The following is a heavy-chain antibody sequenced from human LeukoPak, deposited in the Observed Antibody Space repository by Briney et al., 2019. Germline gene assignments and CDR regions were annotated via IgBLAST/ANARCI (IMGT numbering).Heavy chain of an antibody. CDR3: AKDPPDTWLDAFDI. CDR2: IWYDGSNK. J-gene: IGHJ3*02. Sequence: PGRSLRLSCAASGFTFSSYGMHWVRQAPGKGLEWVAVIWYDGSNKYYADSVKGRFTISRDNSKNTLYLQMNSLRAEDTAVYYCAKDPPDTWLDAFDIWGQGTMVTVSS. V-gene: IGHV3-33*06. D-gene: IGHD3-22*01. CDR1: GFTFSSYG.